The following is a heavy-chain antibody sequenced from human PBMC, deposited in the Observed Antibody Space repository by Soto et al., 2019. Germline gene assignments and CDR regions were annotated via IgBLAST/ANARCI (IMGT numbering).Heavy chain of an antibody. V-gene: IGHV4-59*01. CDR2: VSYSGRT. CDR3: ASSSGWLFFQH. CDR1: GDSISTFY. D-gene: IGHD6-19*01. J-gene: IGHJ1*01. Sequence: PSETLSLTCSVSGDSISTFYWSWIRLPPGKGLEWIGYVSYSGRTHYNPSLKSQVTISVDTSKNQFSLKLSSVTAADTAVYYCASSSGWLFFQHWGQGTPVTVS.